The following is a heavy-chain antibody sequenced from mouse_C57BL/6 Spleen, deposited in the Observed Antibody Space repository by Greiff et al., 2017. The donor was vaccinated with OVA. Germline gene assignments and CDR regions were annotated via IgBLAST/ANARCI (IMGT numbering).Heavy chain of an antibody. CDR1: GYTFTSYW. D-gene: IGHD2-2*01. J-gene: IGHJ3*01. Sequence: QVQLKQPGAELVKPGASVKMSCKASGYTFTSYWITWVKQRPGQGLEWIGDIYPGSGRTNYNEKFKSKATLTVDTSSSTAYMQLSSLTSEDSAVYYCARSDGYDSWFAYWGQGTLVTVSA. V-gene: IGHV1-55*01. CDR3: ARSDGYDSWFAY. CDR2: IYPGSGRT.